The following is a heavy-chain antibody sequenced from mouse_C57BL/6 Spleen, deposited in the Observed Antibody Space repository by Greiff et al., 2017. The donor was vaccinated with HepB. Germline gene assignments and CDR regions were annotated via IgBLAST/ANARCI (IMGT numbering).Heavy chain of an antibody. D-gene: IGHD2-4*01. CDR1: GYAFSSSW. J-gene: IGHJ4*01. CDR2: IYPGDGDT. Sequence: VKLVESGPELVKPGASVKISCKASGYAFSSSWMNWVKQRPGKGLEWIGRIYPGDGDTNYNGKFKGKATLTADKSSSTAYMQLSSLTSEDSAVYFGAIGPYDYHYAMDCWGQGTSVTVSS. V-gene: IGHV1-82*01. CDR3: AIGPYDYHYAMDC.